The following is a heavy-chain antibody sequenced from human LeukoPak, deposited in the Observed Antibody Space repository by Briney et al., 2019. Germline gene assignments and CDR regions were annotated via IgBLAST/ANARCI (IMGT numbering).Heavy chain of an antibody. Sequence: PSETLSLTCTVSGGSISSSSYYWGWIRQPPGKGLEWIGSIYYSGSTYYNPSLKSRVTISVDTSKNQFSLKLSSVTAADTAVYYCAKPQRHIVVVVAAITPEYWGQGTVVTVSS. J-gene: IGHJ4*02. V-gene: IGHV4-39*01. CDR1: GGSISSSSYY. CDR2: IYYSGST. CDR3: AKPQRHIVVVVAAITPEY. D-gene: IGHD2-15*01.